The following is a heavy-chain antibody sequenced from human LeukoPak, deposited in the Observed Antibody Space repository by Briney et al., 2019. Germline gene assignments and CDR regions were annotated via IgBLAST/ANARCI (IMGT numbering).Heavy chain of an antibody. CDR1: GYTFTSYY. CDR2: INPSGGST. CDR3: ARDNSVGDTAWWFDP. J-gene: IGHJ5*02. D-gene: IGHD1-26*01. V-gene: IGHV1-46*01. Sequence: ASVKVSCKASGYTFTSYYMHWMRQAPGQGLEWMGIINPSGGSTSYAQKFQGRVTMTRDMSTSTDYMELSSLRSEDTAVYYCARDNSVGDTAWWFDPWGQGTLVTVSS.